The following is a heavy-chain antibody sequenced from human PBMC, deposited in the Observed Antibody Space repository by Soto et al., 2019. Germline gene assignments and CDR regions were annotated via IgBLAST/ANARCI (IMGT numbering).Heavy chain of an antibody. D-gene: IGHD3-9*01. CDR1: GGSISNGAYF. Sequence: QVQLQESGPGLVKPSQTLSLTCTVSGGSISNGAYFWSWIRQHPGKGLEWIGYIHYSGSTYYNPFLKSRVTISVDTSKNQFSLKLSSVTAADTAVYYCARGSLVGWFDPWGQGTLVTVSS. J-gene: IGHJ5*02. CDR3: ARGSLVGWFDP. CDR2: IHYSGST. V-gene: IGHV4-31*03.